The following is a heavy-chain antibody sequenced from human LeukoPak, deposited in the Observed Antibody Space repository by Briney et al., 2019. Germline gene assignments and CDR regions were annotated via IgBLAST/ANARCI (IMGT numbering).Heavy chain of an antibody. CDR3: ARVLVRGVTDY. Sequence: GVSLRLSCAASGFTVSSNYMSWVRQAPGKGLEWVSVIYSGGSTYYADSVKGRFTISRDNSMNTLYLQMNSLRAEGTAVYYCARVLVRGVTDYWGQGTLVTVSS. CDR2: IYSGGST. CDR1: GFTVSSNY. D-gene: IGHD3-10*01. J-gene: IGHJ4*02. V-gene: IGHV3-66*01.